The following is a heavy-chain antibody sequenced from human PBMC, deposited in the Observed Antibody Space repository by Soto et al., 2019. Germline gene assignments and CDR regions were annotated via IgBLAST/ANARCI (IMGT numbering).Heavy chain of an antibody. Sequence: ETLSLTCTVSGGSISSYYWSWIRQPPGKGLEWIGYIYYSGSTNYNPSLKSRVTISVDTSKNQFSLKLSSVTAADTAVYYCASSRGSPVPLDYWGQGILVTVSS. V-gene: IGHV4-59*01. CDR1: GGSISSYY. CDR2: IYYSGST. CDR3: ASSRGSPVPLDY. J-gene: IGHJ4*02. D-gene: IGHD1-26*01.